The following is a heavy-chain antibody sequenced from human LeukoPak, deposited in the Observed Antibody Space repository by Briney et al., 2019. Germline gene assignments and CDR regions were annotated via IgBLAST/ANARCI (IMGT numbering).Heavy chain of an antibody. CDR1: GFTFSSYW. J-gene: IGHJ5*02. V-gene: IGHV3-74*01. CDR3: RGVTSGGWFDP. D-gene: IGHD2-15*01. Sequence: PAGSLRLSCAASGFTFSSYWMHWVRHAQGKGLEWVSRIDSDGSSTSYEDSAMGRFTIIRDNAKNTLYLQMQSPRDDADAVVYCRGVTSGGWFDPWGQGTLVTVSS. CDR2: IDSDGSST.